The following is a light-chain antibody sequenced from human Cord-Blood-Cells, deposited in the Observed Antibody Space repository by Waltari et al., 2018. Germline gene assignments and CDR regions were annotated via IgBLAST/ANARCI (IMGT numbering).Light chain of an antibody. Sequence: QSALTQPASVSGSPGQSITISCTGTSSDVGGYNYVPWYQQHQGKAPKLMIYEVSNRPSGVSNRFSGSKSGNTASLTISGLQAEDEADYYCSSYTSSSTYVFGTGTKVTVL. CDR1: SSDVGGYNY. CDR2: EVS. CDR3: SSYTSSSTYV. J-gene: IGLJ1*01. V-gene: IGLV2-14*01.